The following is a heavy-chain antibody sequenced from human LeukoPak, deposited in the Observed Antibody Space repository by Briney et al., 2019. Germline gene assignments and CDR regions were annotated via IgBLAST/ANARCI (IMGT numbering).Heavy chain of an antibody. J-gene: IGHJ4*02. CDR1: GFSFSNAW. CDR2: IKSKTDDGTT. Sequence: GGSLRLSCAASGFSFSNAWMTWVRQPPGKGLEWVGRIKSKTDDGTTDYAAPVKGRFTISRDDSINTLYLQMNSLKIEDTAIYYGTRYIAAPDSPYFDYWGQGDLVTVSS. CDR3: TRYIAAPDSPYFDY. D-gene: IGHD6-13*01. V-gene: IGHV3-15*01.